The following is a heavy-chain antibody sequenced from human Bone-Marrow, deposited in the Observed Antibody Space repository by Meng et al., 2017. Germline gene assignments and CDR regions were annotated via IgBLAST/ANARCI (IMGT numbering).Heavy chain of an antibody. CDR1: GYTLINYA. V-gene: IGHV7-4-1*02. CDR3: TRDGYSDCSRTSCFDS. CDR2: IDIKTGNP. D-gene: IGHD2-2*01. J-gene: IGHJ4*02. Sequence: GESLKISCKASGYTLINYAINWLRQAPGQGLQWMGWIDIKTGNPTYVPGFTGRLVFSFDTSVSTAYLQISALKADDTAIYYCTRDGYSDCSRTSCFDSWGQGTLVTVSS.